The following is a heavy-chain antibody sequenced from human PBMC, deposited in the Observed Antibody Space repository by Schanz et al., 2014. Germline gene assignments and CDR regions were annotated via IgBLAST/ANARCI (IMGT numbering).Heavy chain of an antibody. Sequence: QVQLQESGPGLVKPSETLSLRCTFSSGSITSYYGNWIRQPAGKGLEWIGRIFASGSPTYNPSLESRVTMSVDTSKNQFSLTRTSLTAADTAVYYCATGGYGGNSWFDSWSQGTVVTVSS. CDR3: ATGGYGGNSWFDS. J-gene: IGHJ5*01. V-gene: IGHV4-4*07. CDR1: SGSITSYY. D-gene: IGHD6-25*01. CDR2: IFASGSP.